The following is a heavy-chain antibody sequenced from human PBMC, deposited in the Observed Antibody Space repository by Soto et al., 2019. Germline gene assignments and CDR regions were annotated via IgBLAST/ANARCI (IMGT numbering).Heavy chain of an antibody. CDR3: TSSALIDYYYYYGMDV. Sequence: EVQLVESGGGLVQPGGSLKLSCAASGFTFSGSAMHWVRQASGKGLEWVGRIRSKANSYATAYAASVKGRFTISRDDSKNTAYLQMNSLNTEDTAVYYCTSSALIDYYYYYGMDVWGQGTTVTVSS. CDR2: IRSKANSYAT. CDR1: GFTFSGSA. J-gene: IGHJ6*01. D-gene: IGHD3-22*01. V-gene: IGHV3-73*02.